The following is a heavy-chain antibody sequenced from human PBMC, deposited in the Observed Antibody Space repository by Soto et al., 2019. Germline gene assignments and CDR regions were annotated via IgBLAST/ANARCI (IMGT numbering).Heavy chain of an antibody. CDR2: IIPRAGAT. V-gene: IGHV1-46*01. CDR3: ARAPREELYYFDY. CDR1: GYTFTNFY. J-gene: IGHJ4*02. D-gene: IGHD3-10*01. Sequence: QVQLVQSGAEVKKPGASVKVSCKASGYTFTNFYVHWVRQAPGQGLEWMGIIIPRAGATTYAQKFQGRVTMTRVTSSSTVYMELSSLRSEDTAVYFCARAPREELYYFDYWGRGTLVSVSS.